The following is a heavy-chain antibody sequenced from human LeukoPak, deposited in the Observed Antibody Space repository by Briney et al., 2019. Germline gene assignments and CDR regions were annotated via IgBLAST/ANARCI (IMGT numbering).Heavy chain of an antibody. CDR2: INPKRGDT. Sequence: ASVKVSCKASGYTFIGYFVHWVRQAPGQRLEWMGWINPKRGDTNYAREFQGRVTMTRDTSISAAYMDLSTLTSDDTAVYYCARGSSAATGTVYGFWGQGTLVTVSS. J-gene: IGHJ4*02. CDR3: ARGSSAATGTVYGF. D-gene: IGHD6-13*01. CDR1: GYTFIGYF. V-gene: IGHV1-2*02.